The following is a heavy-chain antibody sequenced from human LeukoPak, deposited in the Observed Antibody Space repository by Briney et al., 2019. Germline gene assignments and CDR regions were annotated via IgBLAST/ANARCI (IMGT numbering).Heavy chain of an antibody. Sequence: PSETLSLTCTVSGGSITSYYCSWIRQPAGKGLEWIGRIYTSGGTNYNPSLKSRVSISVDTSKNQFSLKLSSVTAADTAVYYCARAGHDYSNYGAYYYYMDVWGKGTTVTVSS. V-gene: IGHV4-4*07. CDR3: ARAGHDYSNYGAYYYYMDV. J-gene: IGHJ6*03. D-gene: IGHD4-11*01. CDR2: IYTSGGT. CDR1: GGSITSYY.